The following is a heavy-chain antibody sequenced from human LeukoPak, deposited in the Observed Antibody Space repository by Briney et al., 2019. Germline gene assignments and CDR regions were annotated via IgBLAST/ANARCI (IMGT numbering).Heavy chain of an antibody. CDR2: ISGSGGST. Sequence: GGSLRLSCAASGFTFSSYAMSWVRQAPGKGLEWVSAISGSGGSTYYADSVKGRFTISRDNSKNTLYLQMNSLRAEDTAVYYCARGGVRRRGYSYGLVDYWGQGTLVTVSS. J-gene: IGHJ4*02. CDR3: ARGGVRRRGYSYGLVDY. CDR1: GFTFSSYA. D-gene: IGHD5-18*01. V-gene: IGHV3-23*01.